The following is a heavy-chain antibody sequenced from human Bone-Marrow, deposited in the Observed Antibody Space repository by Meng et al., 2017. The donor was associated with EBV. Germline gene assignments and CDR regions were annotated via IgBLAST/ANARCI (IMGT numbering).Heavy chain of an antibody. V-gene: IGHV3-74*01. D-gene: IGHD3-16*01. CDR3: AREGRYYDYIPSLDP. CDR2: INSDGSST. CDR1: GFTFSSYW. Sequence: RVGFRGGLVQPGGSLRLSCAASGFTFSSYWMHWVRQAPGKGLVWVSRINSDGSSTSYADSVKGRFTISRDNAKNTLYLQMNSLRAEDTAVYYCAREGRYYDYIPSLDPWGQGTLVTVSS. J-gene: IGHJ5*02.